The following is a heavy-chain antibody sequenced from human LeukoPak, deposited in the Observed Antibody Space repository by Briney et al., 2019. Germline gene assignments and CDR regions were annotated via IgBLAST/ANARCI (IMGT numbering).Heavy chain of an antibody. CDR2: ISYDGSNK. J-gene: IGHJ6*02. Sequence: GGSLRLSCAASEFIFSSYAMHWVRQAPGKGLEWVAVISYDGSNKYYADSVKGRFTISRDNSKNTLYLQMNSLRAEDTAVYYCATLWFGELKTYYFYYYGVDVRGQGTTVTVSS. CDR1: EFIFSSYA. CDR3: ATLWFGELKTYYFYYYGVDV. V-gene: IGHV3-30-3*01. D-gene: IGHD3-10*01.